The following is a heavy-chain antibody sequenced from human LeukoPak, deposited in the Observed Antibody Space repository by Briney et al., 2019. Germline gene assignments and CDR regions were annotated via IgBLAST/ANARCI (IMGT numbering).Heavy chain of an antibody. CDR1: GYTFTSYY. CDR3: ARDRPIYESGSYGAFDI. Sequence: ASVKVSCKASGYTFTSYYMHWVRQAPGQGLEWMGIINPSGGSTSYAQKFQGRVTMTRDMSTSTVYMELSSLRSEDTAVYYCARDRPIYESGSYGAFDIWGQGTMVTVSS. J-gene: IGHJ3*02. D-gene: IGHD1-26*01. CDR2: INPSGGST. V-gene: IGHV1-46*01.